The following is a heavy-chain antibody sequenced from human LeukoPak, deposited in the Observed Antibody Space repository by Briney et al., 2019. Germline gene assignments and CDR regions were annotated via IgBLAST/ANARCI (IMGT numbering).Heavy chain of an antibody. CDR2: LHTSGSGSA. V-gene: IGHV4-4*07. Sequence: KPSETLSLTCTVSGGSITGYHWIWIRQSAGKGLEWIGRLHTSGSGSATFNPSLQSRVTVSIDKSKNQFSLNLISVTAADTAVYYCAREPAGVPEYYFDYWGQGTLVTVSS. CDR3: AREPAGVPEYYFDY. CDR1: GGSITGYH. J-gene: IGHJ4*02.